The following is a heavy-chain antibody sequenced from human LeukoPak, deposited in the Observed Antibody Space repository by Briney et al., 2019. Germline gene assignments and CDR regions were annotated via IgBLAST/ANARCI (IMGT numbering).Heavy chain of an antibody. V-gene: IGHV1-18*01. CDR1: GYTFSSYG. J-gene: IGHJ4*02. Sequence: EASVKVSCKASGYTFSSYGISWVRQAPGQGLEWMGWINVYNGNTNYAQKVQDRVTMTTDTSTSTAFIELRSLRSDDTAVYYCARRSMTTALSHFDYWGQGTLVTVSS. D-gene: IGHD4-17*01. CDR3: ARRSMTTALSHFDY. CDR2: INVYNGNT.